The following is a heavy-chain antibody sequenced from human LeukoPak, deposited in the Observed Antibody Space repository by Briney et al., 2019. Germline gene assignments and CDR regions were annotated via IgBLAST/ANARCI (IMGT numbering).Heavy chain of an antibody. D-gene: IGHD6-13*01. Sequence: ASVKVSCKASGYTFTSYGISWVRQAPGQGLEWMGWISAYNGNTSYAQKLQGRVTMTTDTSTSTAYMELRSLRSDDTAVYYCARAAADSQTEYFQHWGQGTLVTVSS. CDR3: ARAAADSQTEYFQH. CDR2: ISAYNGNT. J-gene: IGHJ1*01. V-gene: IGHV1-18*01. CDR1: GYTFTSYG.